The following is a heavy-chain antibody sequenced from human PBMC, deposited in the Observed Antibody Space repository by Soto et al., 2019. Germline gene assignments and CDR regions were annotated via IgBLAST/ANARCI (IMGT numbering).Heavy chain of an antibody. J-gene: IGHJ4*02. Sequence: QVQLVQSGAEVKKPGASVKVSCKASGYTFTSYYMHWVRQAPGQGLEWMGIINPSGGSTSYAQECKVRVTMTSDTATSTVFSELSTLRSEATAVYYCAREAWYLYYSSGYCLPMDYWGQGTLVTDSS. CDR3: AREAWYLYYSSGYCLPMDY. CDR1: GYTFTSYY. CDR2: INPSGGST. D-gene: IGHD3-22*01. V-gene: IGHV1-46*01.